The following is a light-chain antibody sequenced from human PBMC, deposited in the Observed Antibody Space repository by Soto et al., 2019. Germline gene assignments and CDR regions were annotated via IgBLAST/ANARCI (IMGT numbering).Light chain of an antibody. CDR1: QAISNS. Sequence: DILMTQSPSSLSATIGDRVTINCRASQAISNSLAWYQQKPGKVPKLLNYAASTLQSGVPSRFSGSGSGTDFTLTISSLQPEDCATYYCQKYDSGLAFTFGPGTIVDLK. V-gene: IGKV1-27*01. CDR2: AAS. CDR3: QKYDSGLAFT. J-gene: IGKJ3*01.